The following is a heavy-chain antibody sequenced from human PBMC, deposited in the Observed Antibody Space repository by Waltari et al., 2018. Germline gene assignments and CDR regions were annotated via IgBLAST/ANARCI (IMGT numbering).Heavy chain of an antibody. D-gene: IGHD6-13*01. J-gene: IGHJ6*03. CDR1: GFTFSSYA. CDR2: ISGSGGST. V-gene: IGHV3-23*04. CDR3: AKDEGAAAGYYYYYMDV. Sequence: EVQLVESGGGLVQPGGSLRLSCAASGFTFSSYAMSWVRQAPGKGLEWVSAISGSGGSTYYADPVKGRFTITRDNSKNTLYLQMNSLRAEDTAVYYCAKDEGAAAGYYYYYMDVWGKGTTVTVSS.